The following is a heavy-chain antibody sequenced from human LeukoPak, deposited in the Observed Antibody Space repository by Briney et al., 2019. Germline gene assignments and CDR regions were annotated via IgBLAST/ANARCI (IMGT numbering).Heavy chain of an antibody. CDR2: ISYDGSNK. Sequence: PGGSLRLSCVASGFTFSNYAMHWVRQAPGKGLEWVAVISYDGSNKYYADSVKGRFTISRDNSKNTLYLQMSSLRAEDTAVYYCARGGWLHLGNYFDYWGQGTLVTVSS. CDR1: GFTFSNYA. J-gene: IGHJ4*02. D-gene: IGHD5-24*01. CDR3: ARGGWLHLGNYFDY. V-gene: IGHV3-30*04.